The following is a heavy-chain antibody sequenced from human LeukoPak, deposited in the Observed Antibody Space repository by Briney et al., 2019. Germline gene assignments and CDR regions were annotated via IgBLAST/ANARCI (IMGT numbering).Heavy chain of an antibody. V-gene: IGHV1-69*13. CDR1: GGTFSSYA. J-gene: IGHJ3*02. CDR3: ARGKSIDI. CDR2: IIPSCGTA. Sequence: GASVKVSCKASGGTFSSYAISWVRQAPGQGLEWMLGIIPSCGTANYAQKFQGRFTITADESTSTAYMELRSLRSEDTAVYYCARGKSIDIWGQGTMVTVSS.